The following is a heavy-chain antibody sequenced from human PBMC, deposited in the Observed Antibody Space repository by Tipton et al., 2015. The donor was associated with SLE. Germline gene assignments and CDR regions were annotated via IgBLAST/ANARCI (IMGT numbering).Heavy chain of an antibody. CDR3: ARAPGQLWPWDY. J-gene: IGHJ4*02. CDR1: GASISSSY. V-gene: IGHV4-34*01. CDR2: INHSGST. D-gene: IGHD5-18*01. Sequence: TLSLTCTVSGASISSSYWSWIRQPPGKGLEWIGEINHSGSTNYNPSLKSRVTISVDTSKNQFSLKVSSVTAADTAVYYCARAPGQLWPWDYWGQGTLVTVSS.